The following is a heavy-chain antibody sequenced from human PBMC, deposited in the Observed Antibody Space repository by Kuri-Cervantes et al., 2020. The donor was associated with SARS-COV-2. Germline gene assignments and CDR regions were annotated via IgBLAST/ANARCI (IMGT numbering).Heavy chain of an antibody. CDR1: GGSFSGYY. Sequence: GSLRLSCAVYGGSFSGYYWNWIRQPPGKGLEWIGYIYYSGSTNYNPSLKSRVTISVDTSKNQFSLKLSSVTAADTAVYYCARDPAYYDSSGYYYGAFDIWGQGTMVTVSS. CDR3: ARDPAYYDSSGYYYGAFDI. J-gene: IGHJ3*02. CDR2: IYYSGST. D-gene: IGHD3-22*01. V-gene: IGHV4-59*01.